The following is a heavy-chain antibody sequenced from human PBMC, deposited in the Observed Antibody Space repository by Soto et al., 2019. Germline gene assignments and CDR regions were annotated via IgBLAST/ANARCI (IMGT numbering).Heavy chain of an antibody. CDR2: IYYSGGT. CDR1: GAALSPGGYI. Sequence: SETLSLTCTVSGAALSPGGYIYTRLRQAPGKGLEWLGYIYYSGGTNYNPSLKSRVTISLDKSKSQFSLRLISVTAADTAVYYCTREQSDDNYFDPWGQGTLVTVS. J-gene: IGHJ5*02. CDR3: TREQSDDNYFDP. D-gene: IGHD6-19*01. V-gene: IGHV4-61*08.